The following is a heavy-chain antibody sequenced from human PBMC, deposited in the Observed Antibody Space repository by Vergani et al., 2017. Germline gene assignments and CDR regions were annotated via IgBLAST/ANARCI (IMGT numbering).Heavy chain of an antibody. D-gene: IGHD2-2*01. J-gene: IGHJ4*02. CDR3: ARGFVGTPAPFDY. CDR1: GGSISSSSYY. V-gene: IGHV4-61*02. CDR2: MYTSGST. Sequence: QVQLQESGPGLVKPSQTLSLTCTVSGGSISSSSYYWSWIRQPAGKGLEWIGRMYTSGSTNYNPSLKSRVTISVDTSKNQCSLKLSAVTSADTAFYYCARGFVGTPAPFDYWGQGTLVTVSS.